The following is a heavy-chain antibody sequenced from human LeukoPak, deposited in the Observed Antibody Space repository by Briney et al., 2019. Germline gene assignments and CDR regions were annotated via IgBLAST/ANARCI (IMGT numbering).Heavy chain of an antibody. CDR1: GGSFSGYY. D-gene: IGHD1-26*01. CDR2: INHSGST. Sequence: TSETLSLTCAVYGGSFSGYYWSWIRQPPGKGLEWIGEINHSGSTNYNPSLKSRVTISVDTSKNQFSLKLSSVTAADTAVYYCATIVGNGFDYWGQGTLVTVSS. J-gene: IGHJ4*02. V-gene: IGHV4-34*01. CDR3: ATIVGNGFDY.